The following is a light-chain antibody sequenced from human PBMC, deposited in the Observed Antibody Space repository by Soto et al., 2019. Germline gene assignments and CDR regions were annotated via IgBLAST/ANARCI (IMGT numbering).Light chain of an antibody. CDR1: SSNIGAGYD. CDR2: GNS. V-gene: IGLV1-40*01. CDR3: QSYDTSLSGSVL. Sequence: QSALTQPPSVSGAPGQRVTISCTGSSSNIGAGYDVHWYQQLPGTAPKLLIYGNSNRPSGVPDRFSGSKSGTSASLAITGLQSEDETDYYCQSYDTSLSGSVLFGGGTKVTVL. J-gene: IGLJ2*01.